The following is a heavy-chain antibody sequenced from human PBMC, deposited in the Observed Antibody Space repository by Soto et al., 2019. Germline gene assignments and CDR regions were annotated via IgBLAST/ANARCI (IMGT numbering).Heavy chain of an antibody. V-gene: IGHV3-33*01. CDR2: IWYDGSNK. CDR1: GFTFSSYG. CDR3: ATFINAPDANFDY. J-gene: IGHJ4*02. D-gene: IGHD2-2*01. Sequence: GGSLRLSCAASGFTFSSYGMHWVRQAPGKGLEWVAVIWYDGSNKYYADSVKGRFTISRDNSKNTLYLQMNSLRAEDTALYYCATFINAPDANFDYWGQGTLVTVSS.